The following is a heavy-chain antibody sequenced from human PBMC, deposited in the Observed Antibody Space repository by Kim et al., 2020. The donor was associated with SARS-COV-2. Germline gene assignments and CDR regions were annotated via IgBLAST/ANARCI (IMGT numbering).Heavy chain of an antibody. CDR2: INHSGST. Sequence: SETLSLTCAVYGGSFSGYYWSWIRQPPGKGLEWIGEINHSGSTNYNPSLKSRVTISVDTSKNQFSLKLSSVTAADTAVYYCARGDQGDAAGHLWGQGTLVTVSS. CDR1: GGSFSGYY. J-gene: IGHJ5*02. D-gene: IGHD6-13*01. V-gene: IGHV4-34*01. CDR3: ARGDQGDAAGHL.